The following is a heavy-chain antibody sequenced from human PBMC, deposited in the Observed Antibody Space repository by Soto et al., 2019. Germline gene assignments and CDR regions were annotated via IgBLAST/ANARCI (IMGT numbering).Heavy chain of an antibody. Sequence: SETLSLTCTVSGGYLSNYYLSWIRTTPGKGLEWIGYIYYSGSTNYNPSLKSRVTISVDTSKNQFSLKLSSVTAADTAVYYCARHRYSYGVYYFDYWGQGTLVTVSS. D-gene: IGHD5-18*01. CDR2: IYYSGST. J-gene: IGHJ4*02. CDR3: ARHRYSYGVYYFDY. V-gene: IGHV4-59*08. CDR1: GGYLSNYY.